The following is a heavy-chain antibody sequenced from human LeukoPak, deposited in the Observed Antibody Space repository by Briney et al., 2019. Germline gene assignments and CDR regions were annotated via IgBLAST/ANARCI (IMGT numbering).Heavy chain of an antibody. J-gene: IGHJ4*02. V-gene: IGHV5-51*01. CDR2: IYPGDSDT. CDR3: ARHPRYYDSSGYLLDY. D-gene: IGHD3-22*01. CDR1: GYSFTSYW. Sequence: GESLKISCKGSGYSFTSYWIGWVRQMPGKGLEWMGIIYPGDSDTRYSPSFQGQVTISADKSISTAYLQWSSLKASDTAMYYCARHPRYYDSSGYLLDYWGQGTLVTVSS.